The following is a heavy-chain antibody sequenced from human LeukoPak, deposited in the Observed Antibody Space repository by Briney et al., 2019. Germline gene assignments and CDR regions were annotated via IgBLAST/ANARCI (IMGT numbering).Heavy chain of an antibody. D-gene: IGHD2-21*02. CDR1: GFTFRSFS. V-gene: IGHV3-21*06. CDR3: ATGVTADSYEASDI. CDR2: ISSTSNHK. Sequence: PGGSLRLSCTASGFTFRSFSMIWVRQAPGKGLEWVASISSTSNHKYHADSVKGRFTISRDNDKNSLYLQMNSLRAEDTALYYCATGVTADSYEASDIWGQGTMVTVSS. J-gene: IGHJ3*02.